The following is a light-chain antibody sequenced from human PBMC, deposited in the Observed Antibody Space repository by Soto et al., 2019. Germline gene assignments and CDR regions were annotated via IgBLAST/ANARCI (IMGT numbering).Light chain of an antibody. V-gene: IGLV1-44*01. CDR3: ATWDDSLNGPR. CDR2: RNS. J-gene: IGLJ2*01. Sequence: QLVLTQPPSASGTPGQRVTISCSGGSSNIGGNTVNWYQQLPGAAPKLIIFRNSQRPSGVPDRFSGSKSGTSASLAIGGLQSEDEAEYYCATWDDSLNGPRVGGGTKLTVL. CDR1: SSNIGGNT.